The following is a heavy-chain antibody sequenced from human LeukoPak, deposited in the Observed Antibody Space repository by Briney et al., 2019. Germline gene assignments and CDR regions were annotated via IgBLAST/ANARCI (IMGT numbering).Heavy chain of an antibody. CDR1: GYSFSTYW. CDR3: ARARHCNDSTCYSDP. Sequence: GESLKISCKGSGYSFSTYWIGWVRQMPGKGLEWMGIIYPGDSDTRYSPSFQGQVTISADKSISTAYLQWSSLKASDTAIYHCARARHCNDSTCYSDPWGQGTLVTVSS. J-gene: IGHJ5*02. V-gene: IGHV5-51*01. D-gene: IGHD3-22*01. CDR2: IYPGDSDT.